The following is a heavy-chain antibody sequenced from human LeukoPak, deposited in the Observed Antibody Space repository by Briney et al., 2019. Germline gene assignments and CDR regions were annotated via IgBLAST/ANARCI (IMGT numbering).Heavy chain of an antibody. Sequence: PGGSLRLSCAASGFTFSSYGMSWVRQAPGKGLEWVSAISGSGGSTYYADSVKGRFTISRDNAKNSLYLQMNSLRAEDTAVYYCARETIWVVRGVPGVGPWGQGTLVTVSS. CDR2: ISGSGGST. V-gene: IGHV3-23*01. CDR1: GFTFSSYG. J-gene: IGHJ5*02. CDR3: ARETIWVVRGVPGVGP. D-gene: IGHD3-10*01.